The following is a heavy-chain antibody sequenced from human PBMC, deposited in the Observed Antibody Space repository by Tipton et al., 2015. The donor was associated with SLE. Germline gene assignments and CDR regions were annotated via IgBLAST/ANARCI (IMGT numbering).Heavy chain of an antibody. V-gene: IGHV4-59*12. Sequence: TLSLTCAVYGGSFSGYYWSWIRQPPGKGLEWIGYIYYSGSTNYNPSLKSRVTISVDTSKNQFSLKLSSVTAADTAVYYCASQGWGYSSFWGQGTMVTVSS. D-gene: IGHD6-19*01. CDR3: ASQGWGYSSF. J-gene: IGHJ3*01. CDR2: IYYSGST. CDR1: GGSFSGYY.